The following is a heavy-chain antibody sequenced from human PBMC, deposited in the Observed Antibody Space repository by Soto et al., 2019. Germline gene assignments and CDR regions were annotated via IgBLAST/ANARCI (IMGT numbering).Heavy chain of an antibody. Sequence: PGGSLRLSCAASGFTFSDYYMSWIRQAPGKGLEWVSYISSSGSTIYYADSVKGRFTISRDNAKNSLYLQMNSLRAEDTAVYYCARNPPIPYHSYWYFDLWGRGTLVTVSS. D-gene: IGHD2-2*01. CDR1: GFTFSDYY. V-gene: IGHV3-11*01. CDR3: ARNPPIPYHSYWYFDL. J-gene: IGHJ2*01. CDR2: ISSSGSTI.